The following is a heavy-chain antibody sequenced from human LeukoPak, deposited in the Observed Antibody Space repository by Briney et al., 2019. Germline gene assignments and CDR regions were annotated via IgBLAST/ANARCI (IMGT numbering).Heavy chain of an antibody. CDR1: GYMFINDY. CDR3: ARDGSHWDFDS. V-gene: IGHV1-46*01. Sequence: ASVKVSCKASGYMFINDYIHWVRQAPGQGLEWMGRINPRGGATMYAQNVQGRLTVTRDTSTSTVPMELTSLRSEDTAVDYCARDGSHWDFDSWGQGTLVTVSS. J-gene: IGHJ4*02. CDR2: INPRGGAT. D-gene: IGHD7-27*01.